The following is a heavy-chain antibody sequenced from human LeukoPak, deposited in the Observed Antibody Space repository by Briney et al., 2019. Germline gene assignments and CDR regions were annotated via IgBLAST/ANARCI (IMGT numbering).Heavy chain of an antibody. CDR1: GGSISSSSYY. V-gene: IGHV4-39*07. Sequence: PSETLSLACTVSGGSISSSSYYWGWIRQPPGKGLEWIGSIYYSGSTYYNPSLKSRVTISVDTSKNQFSLKLSSVTAADTAVYYCARDRYQLLRCWFDPWGQGTLVTVSS. CDR2: IYYSGST. J-gene: IGHJ5*02. D-gene: IGHD2-2*01. CDR3: ARDRYQLLRCWFDP.